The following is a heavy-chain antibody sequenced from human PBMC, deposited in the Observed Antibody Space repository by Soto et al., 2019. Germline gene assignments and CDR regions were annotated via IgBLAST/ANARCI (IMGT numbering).Heavy chain of an antibody. CDR3: ARYRVVGATVGFTFAFDI. V-gene: IGHV4-30-4*01. J-gene: IGHJ3*02. Sequence: SETLSLTCTVSGGSISSGDYYWSWIRQPPGKGLEWIGYIYYSGSTYYNPSLKSRVTISVDTSKNQFSLKLSSVTAADTAVYYCARYRVVGATVGFTFAFDIWGQGTMVTVSS. CDR1: GGSISSGDYY. CDR2: IYYSGST. D-gene: IGHD1-26*01.